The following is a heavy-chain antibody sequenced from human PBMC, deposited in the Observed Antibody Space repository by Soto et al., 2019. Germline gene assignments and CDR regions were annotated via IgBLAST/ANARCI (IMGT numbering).Heavy chain of an antibody. CDR1: GFTFSRQA. CDR3: ATRFLGLWTGGNCRRDS. CDR2: IWYHGVDK. V-gene: IGHV3-33*01. Sequence: QVQLVESGGGVVQPERSLRLSCAASGFTFSRQAMHWVRQAPGRGLECVAVIWYHGVDKYYADSVKGRFTISRDNSQNTGCLQMNCLRGEDTGVYYCATRFLGLWTGGNCRRDSWGQGRLVTVSS. D-gene: IGHD2-8*02. J-gene: IGHJ4*02.